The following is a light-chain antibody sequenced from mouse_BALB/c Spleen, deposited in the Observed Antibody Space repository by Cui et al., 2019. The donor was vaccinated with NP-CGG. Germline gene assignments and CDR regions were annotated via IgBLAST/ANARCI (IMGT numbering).Light chain of an antibody. CDR3: ALWYSNHWV. CDR2: GTN. Sequence: QAFVTQESALTTSPGETVTLTCRSSTGAVTSRNYANWVQEKPDHLFTGLIGGTNNRAPGVPARFSGSLIGYKAALTITGAQTEDEAIYFCALWYSNHWVFGGGTKLTVL. V-gene: IGLV1*01. J-gene: IGLJ1*01. CDR1: TGAVTSRNY.